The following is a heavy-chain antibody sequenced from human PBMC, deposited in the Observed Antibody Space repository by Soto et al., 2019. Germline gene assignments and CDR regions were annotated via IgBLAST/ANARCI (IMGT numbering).Heavy chain of an antibody. CDR3: ARDRNWETATFNVFDY. CDR1: GFTLSSYS. V-gene: IGHV3-48*01. J-gene: IGHJ4*02. D-gene: IGHD6-25*01. Sequence: GGSLRLSCAASGFTLSSYSMNWVRQAPGKGLEWVSYISSSSSTIYYADSVKGRFTISRDNAKNSLYLQMNSLRAEDTAVYYCARDRNWETATFNVFDYWGQGTLVTVSS. CDR2: ISSSSSTI.